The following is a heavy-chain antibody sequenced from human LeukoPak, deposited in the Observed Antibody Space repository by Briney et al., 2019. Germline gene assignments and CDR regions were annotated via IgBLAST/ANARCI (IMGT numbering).Heavy chain of an antibody. D-gene: IGHD3-22*01. CDR1: GFTFSCYT. CDR3: ATTHHYYDSSGFYYASDAFDI. J-gene: IGHJ3*02. Sequence: GGSLRLSCAASGFTFSCYTMNWVRQAPGKGLEWVSSISSTSGYTYYADSVKGRFTNSRDNAKSSLGLHMSSLRVEDTAVYYCATTHHYYDSSGFYYASDAFDIWGQGTMVTVSS. CDR2: ISSTSGYT. V-gene: IGHV3-21*01.